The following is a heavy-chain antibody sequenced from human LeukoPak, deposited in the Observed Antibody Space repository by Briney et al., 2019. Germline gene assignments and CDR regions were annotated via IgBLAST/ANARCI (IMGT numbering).Heavy chain of an antibody. J-gene: IGHJ4*02. V-gene: IGHV4-39*01. Sequence: SETLSLTCSVSGGSISRSSYYWGWTRQPPGKGLEWIGSIYYSGSTYYNPSLKSRVTISVDTSRNQFSLKLGSVTAADTAVYYCARHGSIATGAFTYWGQGTLVTVSS. CDR3: ARHGSIATGAFTY. CDR1: GGSISRSSYY. CDR2: IYYSGST. D-gene: IGHD6-13*01.